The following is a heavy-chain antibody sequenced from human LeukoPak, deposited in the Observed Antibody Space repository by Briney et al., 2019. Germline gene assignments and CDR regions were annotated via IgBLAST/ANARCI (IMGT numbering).Heavy chain of an antibody. Sequence: ASVKVSCKASGYTFTSYDINWVRQATGQGLEWMGWMNPNSGNTGYAQKFQGRVTITRNTSISTAYMELSSLRSEDTAVYYCARGRKVPYSSSSAWFDPWGQGTLVTVSS. CDR2: MNPNSGNT. CDR1: GYTFTSYD. CDR3: ARGRKVPYSSSSAWFDP. D-gene: IGHD6-6*01. J-gene: IGHJ5*02. V-gene: IGHV1-8*03.